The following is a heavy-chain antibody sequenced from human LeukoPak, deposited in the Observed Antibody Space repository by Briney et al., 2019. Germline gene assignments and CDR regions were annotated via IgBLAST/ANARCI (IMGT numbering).Heavy chain of an antibody. J-gene: IGHJ4*02. CDR3: ARVPEVYGSGSSDFDY. D-gene: IGHD3-10*01. Sequence: ASVKVSCKPSGYNFNGYYMHWVRQAPGQGLEWMGWINPNSGGTNYAQKFQGRVTMTRDTSISTAYMELSRLRSDDTAVYYCARVPEVYGSGSSDFDYWGQGTPVTVSS. CDR1: GYNFNGYY. V-gene: IGHV1-2*02. CDR2: INPNSGGT.